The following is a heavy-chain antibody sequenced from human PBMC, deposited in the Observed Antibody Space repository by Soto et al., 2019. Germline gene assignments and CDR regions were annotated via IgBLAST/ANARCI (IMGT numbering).Heavy chain of an antibody. Sequence: ASVKVSCKASGYMFVTYGIKWVRQAPGQGLEWMGWISAYNGNTKYAQNLQGRVTMTTDASTSTAYMEMRSLRSDDTAVYYCARDLDGSGSYYTDYWGPGTLVTVYS. CDR2: ISAYNGNT. J-gene: IGHJ4*02. CDR1: GYMFVTYG. D-gene: IGHD3-10*01. V-gene: IGHV1-18*01. CDR3: ARDLDGSGSYYTDY.